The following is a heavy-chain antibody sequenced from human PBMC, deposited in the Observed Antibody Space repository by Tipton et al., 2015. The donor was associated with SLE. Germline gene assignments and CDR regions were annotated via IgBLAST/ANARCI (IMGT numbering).Heavy chain of an antibody. D-gene: IGHD2-15*01. CDR2: INHSGST. Sequence: TLSLTCAVYGGSFSGYYWSWVRQPPGKGLEWIGEINHSGSTNYNPSLKSRVTISVDTSKNQFSLKLSSVTAADTAVYYCARDLGGGAFDIWGQGTMVTVSS. V-gene: IGHV4-34*01. J-gene: IGHJ3*02. CDR1: GGSFSGYY. CDR3: ARDLGGGAFDI.